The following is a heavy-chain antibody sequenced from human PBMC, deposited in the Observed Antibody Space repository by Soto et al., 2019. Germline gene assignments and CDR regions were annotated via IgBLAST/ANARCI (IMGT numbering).Heavy chain of an antibody. CDR1: GYSISSGYY. J-gene: IGHJ3*02. V-gene: IGHV4-38-2*02. CDR2: IYHSGST. Sequence: PSETLSLTCSVSGYSISSGYYWGWIRQPPGKGLEWIGTIYHSGSTYYSSSLKSRVTISLDTSKNQFSLKMRSLTAADTAAYFCARDAPTMVRGVMAAFDIWGQGTMVTVSS. CDR3: ARDAPTMVRGVMAAFDI. D-gene: IGHD3-10*01.